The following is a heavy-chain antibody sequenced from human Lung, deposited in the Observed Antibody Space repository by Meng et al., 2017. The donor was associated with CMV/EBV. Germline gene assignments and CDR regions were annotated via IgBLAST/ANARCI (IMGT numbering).Heavy chain of an antibody. Sequence: HWVRQAPGKGLEWLAVISHDGSRKYYPLADTEPGRFTISRDNSRNMVYLEINSLKPEDTAKYSCARDGGLRFLDWLLYRGGEDAFDVWGQGTMVTVSS. J-gene: IGHJ3*01. D-gene: IGHD3-3*01. V-gene: IGHV3-30*01. CDR3: ARDGGLRFLDWLLYRGGEDAFDV. CDR2: ISHDGSRK.